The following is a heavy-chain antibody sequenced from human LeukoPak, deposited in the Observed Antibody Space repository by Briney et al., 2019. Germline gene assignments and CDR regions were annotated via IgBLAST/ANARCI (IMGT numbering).Heavy chain of an antibody. J-gene: IGHJ4*02. Sequence: GGSLRLSCAASGFTFDDYAMHWVRQAPGKGLEWVSLISKYGASTYYADSVKGRFTISRDNSKNSLYLQMNSLRTEDTALYYCAKDIRQWMALDYWGQGTLVSVSS. CDR1: GFTFDDYA. V-gene: IGHV3-43*02. D-gene: IGHD6-19*01. CDR2: ISKYGAST. CDR3: AKDIRQWMALDY.